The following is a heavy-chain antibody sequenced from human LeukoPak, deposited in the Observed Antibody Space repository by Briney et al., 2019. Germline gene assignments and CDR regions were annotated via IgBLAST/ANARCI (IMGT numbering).Heavy chain of an antibody. Sequence: GASVKVSCKASGGTFSSYAINWVRQAPGQGLEWMGGIIPIFGTSNYAHKFQGRVTITADESTSTVYMVLSSLRSDDTAIYYCAFEGYNYGYNWGQGTLVTVSS. CDR3: AFEGYNYGYN. D-gene: IGHD5-18*01. J-gene: IGHJ4*02. V-gene: IGHV1-69*13. CDR1: GGTFSSYA. CDR2: IIPIFGTS.